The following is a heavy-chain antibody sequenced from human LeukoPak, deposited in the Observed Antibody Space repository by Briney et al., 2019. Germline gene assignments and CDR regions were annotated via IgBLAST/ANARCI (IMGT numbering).Heavy chain of an antibody. CDR1: GFTFSSYW. CDR2: IKQDGSQK. J-gene: IGHJ4*02. CDR3: SRTAYNDKSGYYHHFDN. V-gene: IGHV3-7*04. Sequence: PGGSLRLSCAASGFTFSSYWMSWVRQAPGKGLEWVANIKQDGSQKDYVDSVKGRFTISRDNAENSLYLQMNSLRAEDTAVYYCSRTAYNDKSGYYHHFDNWGQGALVTVSS. D-gene: IGHD3-22*01.